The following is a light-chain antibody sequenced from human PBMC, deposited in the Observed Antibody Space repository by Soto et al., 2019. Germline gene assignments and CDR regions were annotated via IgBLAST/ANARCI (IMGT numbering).Light chain of an antibody. CDR3: QQYGSSPLLT. Sequence: EIVLTQSPGTLSLSPGDRATLSCRASQSVSSSYLAWYQQKHGQAPRLLNYGASIRATGIPARFSGSGSGTDFTLTISRLEPEDFAVYYCQQYGSSPLLTFGGGTKVEIK. V-gene: IGKV3-20*01. CDR1: QSVSSSY. CDR2: GAS. J-gene: IGKJ4*01.